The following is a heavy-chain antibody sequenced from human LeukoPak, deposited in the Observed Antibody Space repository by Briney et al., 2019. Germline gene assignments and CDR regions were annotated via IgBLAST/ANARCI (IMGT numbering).Heavy chain of an antibody. D-gene: IGHD1-26*01. Sequence: GGSLRLSCAASGFNFGIFSMSWVRQAPGKGLEWVSTISGRGAETFYADSVKGRFTISRDNSENTVYLQMNSLRAEDTAVYYCAKDPPWWELSTPFDYWGQGTLVTVSS. V-gene: IGHV3-23*01. CDR3: AKDPPWWELSTPFDY. J-gene: IGHJ4*02. CDR1: GFNFGIFS. CDR2: ISGRGAET.